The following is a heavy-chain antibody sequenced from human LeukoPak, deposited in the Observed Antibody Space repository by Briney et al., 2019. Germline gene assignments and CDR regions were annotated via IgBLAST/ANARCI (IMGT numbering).Heavy chain of an antibody. CDR3: ARDSNSCFDY. J-gene: IGHJ4*02. D-gene: IGHD6-13*01. CDR1: GFTFSSYG. CDR2: IRYDGSNK. V-gene: IGHV3-30*02. Sequence: GGSLRLSCAASGFTFSSYGMHWVRQAPGKGLEWVAFIRYDGSNKYYADSVKGRFTISRDNAKSSLYLQMNSLRAEDTAVYYCARDSNSCFDYWGQGTLVTVSS.